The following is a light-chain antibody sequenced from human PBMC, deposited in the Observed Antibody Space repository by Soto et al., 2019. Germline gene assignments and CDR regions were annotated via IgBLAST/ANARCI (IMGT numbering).Light chain of an antibody. CDR3: AAWDGSLNGWV. CDR1: SSNIGSDN. V-gene: IGLV1-44*01. Sequence: QSVLTQPPSASGTPGQRVTIPCSGSSSNIGSDNVNWYQQLPLTAPKLLIYDNNKRPSGVPDRFSGSKSGTSASLAISGLQSEDEADYYCAAWDGSLNGWVFGGGTKLTVL. CDR2: DNN. J-gene: IGLJ3*02.